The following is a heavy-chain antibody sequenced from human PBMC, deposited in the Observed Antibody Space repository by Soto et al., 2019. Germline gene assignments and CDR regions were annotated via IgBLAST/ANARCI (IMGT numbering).Heavy chain of an antibody. D-gene: IGHD6-19*01. J-gene: IGHJ3*01. V-gene: IGHV1-18*01. CDR1: GYTFINFG. CDR3: ARWACGSSGWYFGNCEL. CDR2: ISTSDDNT. Sequence: QVQLVQSAAALKKPGASVKVSCQASGYTFINFGISWVRQVPGQGPEWMGWISTSDDNTNYAETLQGRVTMTTDTSTATAYMELRPLRSDDTDIYYCARWACGSSGWYFGNCELWGQGTVVTVSS.